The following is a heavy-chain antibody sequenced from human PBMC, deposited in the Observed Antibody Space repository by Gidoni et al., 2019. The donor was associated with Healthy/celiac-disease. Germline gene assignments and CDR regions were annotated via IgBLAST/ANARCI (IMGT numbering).Heavy chain of an antibody. Sequence: QVQLQESGPGLVKPSETLSLTCTVSGGSISSYYWSWIRQPPGMGLEWIGYIYYSGITNYNPSRKSRVTISVDTSKNQFSLKLSSVTAADTAVYYCARHVSTMVRGVITWFDPWGQGTLVTVSS. V-gene: IGHV4-59*08. D-gene: IGHD3-10*01. J-gene: IGHJ5*02. CDR3: ARHVSTMVRGVITWFDP. CDR2: IYYSGIT. CDR1: GGSISSYY.